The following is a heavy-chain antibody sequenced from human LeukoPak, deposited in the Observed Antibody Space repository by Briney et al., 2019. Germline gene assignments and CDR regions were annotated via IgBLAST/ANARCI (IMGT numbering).Heavy chain of an antibody. J-gene: IGHJ3*02. CDR1: GGSISNYY. CDR2: IYDSGST. V-gene: IGHV4-30-4*01. CDR3: ARGYPRYDFWSGYYTGAFDI. Sequence: SETLSLTCTVSGGSISNYYWSWIRQPPGKGLEWIGYIYDSGSTYYNPSLKSRVTISVDTSKNQFSLKLSSVTAADTAVYYCARGYPRYDFWSGYYTGAFDIWAKGQWSPSLQ. D-gene: IGHD3-3*01.